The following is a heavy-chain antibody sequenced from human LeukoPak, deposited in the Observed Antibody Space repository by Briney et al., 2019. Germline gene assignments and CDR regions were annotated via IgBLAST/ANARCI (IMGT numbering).Heavy chain of an antibody. J-gene: IGHJ4*02. Sequence: GGSLRLSCAASGFTFHTYGMHWVRQAPGKGLEYVSGIGPDGGTTYYAKSVKGRFTISRDNSKSMVYLQMGSLTADDMAVYYCAGGAQLTDYWGQGTLVTVSS. CDR3: AGGAQLTDY. V-gene: IGHV3-64*01. CDR1: GFTFHTYG. D-gene: IGHD6-13*01. CDR2: IGPDGGTT.